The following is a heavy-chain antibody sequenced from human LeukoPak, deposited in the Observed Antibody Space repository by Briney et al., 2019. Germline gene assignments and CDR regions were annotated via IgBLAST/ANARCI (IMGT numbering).Heavy chain of an antibody. CDR1: GFTFSSYW. CDR2: IKQDGSEK. V-gene: IGHV3-7*01. Sequence: GGSLGLSCAASGFTFSSYWMSWVRQAPGKGLEWVANIKQDGSEKYYVDSVKGRFTISRDNAKNSLYLQMNSLRAEDTAVYYCARDRTINWFDPWGQGTLVTVSS. D-gene: IGHD1-1*01. J-gene: IGHJ5*02. CDR3: ARDRTINWFDP.